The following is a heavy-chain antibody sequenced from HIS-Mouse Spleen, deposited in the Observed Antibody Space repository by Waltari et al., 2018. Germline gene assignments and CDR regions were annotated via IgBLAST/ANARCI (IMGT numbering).Heavy chain of an antibody. D-gene: IGHD6-19*01. CDR3: ARIAEGYSSGWYAFDY. CDR1: GFSLSTSGMC. J-gene: IGHJ4*02. CDR2: IDWDDDK. Sequence: QVTLRESGPALVKPTQTLTLTCTFSGFSLSTSGMCVSWIRQHPGKALEWLARIDWDDDKYDRTSLKTRLTISNDTSKNQVVLTMTNMDPVDTATYYCARIAEGYSSGWYAFDYWGQGTLVTVSS. V-gene: IGHV2-70*15.